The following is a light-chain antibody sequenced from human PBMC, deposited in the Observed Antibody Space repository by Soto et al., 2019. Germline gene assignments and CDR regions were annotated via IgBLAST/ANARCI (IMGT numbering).Light chain of an antibody. CDR3: QHYNSYSEA. V-gene: IGKV1-9*01. CDR1: QAISSY. CDR2: AAS. J-gene: IGKJ1*01. Sequence: IQLTQSPSSLSASVGDRVTITCRASQAISSYLAWYQQKPGKAPNLLIYAASTLQSGVPSRFSGSGSGTEFTLTISSLQPDDFATYYCQHYNSYSEAFGQGTKVDIK.